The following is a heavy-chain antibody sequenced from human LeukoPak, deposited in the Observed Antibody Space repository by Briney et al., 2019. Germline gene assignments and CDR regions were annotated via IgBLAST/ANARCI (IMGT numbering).Heavy chain of an antibody. D-gene: IGHD3-22*01. CDR1: GYTFTSYD. CDR2: MNPNSGNT. Sequence: GASVKVSCKASGYTFTSYDINWVRQAPGQGLEWMGWMNPNSGNTGYAQKFQGRVTMTRNTSISTAYMELSSLRSEDTAVYYCARGAYYYDSSGYYYPGGFDYWGQGTLVTVSS. CDR3: ARGAYYYDSSGYYYPGGFDY. J-gene: IGHJ4*02. V-gene: IGHV1-8*01.